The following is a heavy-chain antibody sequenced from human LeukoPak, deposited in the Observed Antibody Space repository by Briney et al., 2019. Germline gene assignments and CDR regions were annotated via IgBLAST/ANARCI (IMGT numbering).Heavy chain of an antibody. V-gene: IGHV3-21*01. CDR1: GFTFSSYS. Sequence: GGSLRLSCAASGFTFSSYSMNWVRQAPGKGLEWVSSISSSSSYIYYADSVKGRFTISRDNAKNSLYLQMNSLRAEDTAVYYCARAQNYGYGSGSYLQYYFDYWGQGTLVTASS. CDR2: ISSSSSYI. D-gene: IGHD3-10*01. J-gene: IGHJ4*02. CDR3: ARAQNYGYGSGSYLQYYFDY.